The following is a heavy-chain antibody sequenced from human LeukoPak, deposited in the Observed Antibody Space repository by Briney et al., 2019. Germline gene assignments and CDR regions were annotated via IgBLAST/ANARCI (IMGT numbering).Heavy chain of an antibody. CDR1: GYTFTSYV. Sequence: ASVKVSCKASGYTFTSYVISWVRQAPGQGLEWMGWISAYNGNTNYAQKLQGRVTMTTDTSTSTAYMELRSLRSDDTAVYYCARSGGSYSSSWYDFDYWGQGTLVTVSS. CDR3: ARSGGSYSSSWYDFDY. V-gene: IGHV1-18*04. D-gene: IGHD6-13*01. J-gene: IGHJ4*02. CDR2: ISAYNGNT.